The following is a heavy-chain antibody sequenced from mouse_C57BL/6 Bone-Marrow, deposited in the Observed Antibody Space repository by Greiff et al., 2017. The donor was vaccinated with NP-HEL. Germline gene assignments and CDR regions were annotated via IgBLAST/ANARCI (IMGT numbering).Heavy chain of an antibody. J-gene: IGHJ3*01. Sequence: VKVVESGAELARPGASVKLSCKASGYSFTSYGISWVKQRTGQGLEWIGEIYPRSGNTYYNEKFKGKATLTADKSSSTAYMELRSLTSEDSAVYFCARDDYGSTPYWGQGTLVTVSA. CDR1: GYSFTSYG. CDR3: ARDDYGSTPY. CDR2: IYPRSGNT. D-gene: IGHD1-1*01. V-gene: IGHV1-81*01.